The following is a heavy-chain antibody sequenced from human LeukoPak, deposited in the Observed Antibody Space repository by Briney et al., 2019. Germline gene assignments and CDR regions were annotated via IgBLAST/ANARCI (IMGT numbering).Heavy chain of an antibody. Sequence: SETLSLTCAVYGGSFSGYYWSWIRQPPGKGLEWIGEINHSGSTNYNPSLKSRVTISVDTSKNQFSLKLSSVTAADTAVYYCARHKTYYDILTGYSGTNNWFDPWGQGTLVTVSS. J-gene: IGHJ5*02. CDR2: INHSGST. V-gene: IGHV4-34*01. CDR1: GGSFSGYY. CDR3: ARHKTYYDILTGYSGTNNWFDP. D-gene: IGHD3-9*01.